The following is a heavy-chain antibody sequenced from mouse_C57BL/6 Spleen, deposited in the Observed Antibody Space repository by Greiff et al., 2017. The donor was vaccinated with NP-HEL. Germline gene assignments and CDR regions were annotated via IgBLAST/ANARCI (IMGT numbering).Heavy chain of an antibody. V-gene: IGHV1-82*01. CDR3: AREGDYDDY. J-gene: IGHJ2*01. CDR2: IYPGDGDT. Sequence: VKLMESGPELVKPGASVKISCKASGYAFSSSWMNWVKQRPGKGLEWIGRIYPGDGDTNYNGKFKGKATLTADKSSSTAYMQLSSLTSEDSAVYFCAREGDYDDYWGQGTTLTVSS. CDR1: GYAFSSSW. D-gene: IGHD2-4*01.